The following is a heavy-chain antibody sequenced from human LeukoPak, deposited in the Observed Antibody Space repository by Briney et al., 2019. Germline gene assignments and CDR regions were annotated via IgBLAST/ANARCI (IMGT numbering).Heavy chain of an antibody. CDR1: GFTFSSFG. V-gene: IGHV3-30*03. Sequence: PGGSLRLSCAASGFTFSSFGMHWVRQAPGEGLEWVAVMSYGGSNKYYADSVKGRFTISRDNSKNTLYLQMNSLRAEDTAVYYCARDQGRSFDYWGQGTLVTVSS. D-gene: IGHD3-10*01. CDR2: MSYGGSNK. J-gene: IGHJ4*02. CDR3: ARDQGRSFDY.